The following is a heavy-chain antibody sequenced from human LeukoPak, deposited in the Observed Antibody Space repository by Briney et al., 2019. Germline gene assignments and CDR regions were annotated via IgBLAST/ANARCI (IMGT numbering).Heavy chain of an antibody. CDR1: GFTFSSHW. D-gene: IGHD1-14*01. CDR2: IKQDGTDK. J-gene: IGHJ4*02. Sequence: GGSLRLSCAASGFTSGFTFSSHWMSWVRQAPGKGLEWVANIKQDGTDKNYVDSVKGRFTISRDNAQNSLYLQMNSLRAEDTAVYYCARGYLAGIDYWGQGTLVTVSS. CDR3: ARGYLAGIDY. V-gene: IGHV3-7*01.